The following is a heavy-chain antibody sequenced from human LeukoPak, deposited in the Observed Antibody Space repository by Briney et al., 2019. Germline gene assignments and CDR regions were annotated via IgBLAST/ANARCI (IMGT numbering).Heavy chain of an antibody. CDR2: ISSSGSTI. Sequence: GGSLRLSCPASGFTFSSYEMNWVRQAPGEGLEWVSYISSSGSTIYYADSVKGRFTISRDNAKNSLYLQMNSLRAEDTAVYYCARLIAAAGTGYYYYGMDVWGKGTTVTVSS. CDR3: ARLIAAAGTGYYYYGMDV. D-gene: IGHD6-13*01. J-gene: IGHJ6*04. V-gene: IGHV3-48*03. CDR1: GFTFSSYE.